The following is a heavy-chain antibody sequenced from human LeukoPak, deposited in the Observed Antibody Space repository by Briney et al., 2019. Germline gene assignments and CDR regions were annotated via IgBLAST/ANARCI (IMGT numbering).Heavy chain of an antibody. Sequence: ASVKVSCKASGYTFTGYYMHWVRQAPGQGLEWMGWINPNSGGTNYAQKFQGRVTMTRDTSISTAYMELSRLRSDDTAVYYCASLGYCSGGSCYSGYFDYWGQGTLVTVSP. CDR1: GYTFTGYY. V-gene: IGHV1-2*02. J-gene: IGHJ4*02. D-gene: IGHD2-15*01. CDR3: ASLGYCSGGSCYSGYFDY. CDR2: INPNSGGT.